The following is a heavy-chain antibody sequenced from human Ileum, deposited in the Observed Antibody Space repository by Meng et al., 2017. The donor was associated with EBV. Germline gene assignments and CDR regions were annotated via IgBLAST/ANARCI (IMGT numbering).Heavy chain of an antibody. V-gene: IGHV4-28*07. CDR3: ARNVPGTSAYYD. J-gene: IGHJ4*02. CDR2: IYYSGST. D-gene: IGHD3-22*01. Sequence: QGQLQESGPGLVKPSDTLSLTFPGSGYSISSTNWWGWIWQPPGKGLEWIGYIYYSGSTSYNPSLKSRVTMSVDTSKNQFSLNLNSVTAVDTAVYYCARNVPGTSAYYDWGQGTLVTVSS. CDR1: GYSISSTNW.